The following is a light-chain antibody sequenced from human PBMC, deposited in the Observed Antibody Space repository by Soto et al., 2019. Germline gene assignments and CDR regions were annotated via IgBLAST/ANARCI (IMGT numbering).Light chain of an antibody. V-gene: IGKV3-20*01. CDR1: QSVSNNY. CDR2: GES. CDR3: QQYGSSGT. Sequence: EIVLTKSPCTLSQSPVERATIACRASQSVSNNYLAWHKQKPGQAPRLPIYGESNRATGIPDRFSGSGSGTDFTLPIRRMEPEDFAVDDCQQYGSSGTVVHGTKVELK. J-gene: IGKJ1*01.